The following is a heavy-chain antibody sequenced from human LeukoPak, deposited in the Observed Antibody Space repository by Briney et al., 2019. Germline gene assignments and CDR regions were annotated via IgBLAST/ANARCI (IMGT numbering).Heavy chain of an antibody. D-gene: IGHD5-18*01. Sequence: GGSLRLSCVASGFTFSNAWMSWVRQAPGKGLEWVSSIFPTSREIHYADSVRGRFTISRDNSKSTLSLQMNSLRAEDTAIYYCATYRQVMLPFESWGQGTLVTVSS. CDR2: IFPTSREI. CDR3: ATYRQVMLPFES. V-gene: IGHV3-21*04. J-gene: IGHJ4*02. CDR1: GFTFSNAW.